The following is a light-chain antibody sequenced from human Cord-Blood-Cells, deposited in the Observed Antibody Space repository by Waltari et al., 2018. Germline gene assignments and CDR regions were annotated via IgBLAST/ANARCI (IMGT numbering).Light chain of an antibody. Sequence: QSALTQPASVSGSPGQSLTISCTGTSSDVGRYNLVSWYQQHPGKAPKLMIYEGSKRPSGVSNRFSGSKSGNTASLTISGLQAEDEADYYCCSYAGSSTPVVFGGGTKLTVL. CDR2: EGS. CDR1: SSDVGRYNL. J-gene: IGLJ2*01. V-gene: IGLV2-23*01. CDR3: CSYAGSSTPVV.